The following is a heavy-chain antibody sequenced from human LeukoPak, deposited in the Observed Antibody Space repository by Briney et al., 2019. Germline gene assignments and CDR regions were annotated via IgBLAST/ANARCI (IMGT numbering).Heavy chain of an antibody. CDR1: GGSISRSSYY. D-gene: IGHD5-12*01. Sequence: PSETLSLTCTVSGGSISRSSYYWGWIRQPPGKGLEWIGSIYYSGSTYYNPSLKSRVTISVDTSKNQFSLKLSSVTAADTAVYYCAGNVDIAPGSTWGQGTLVTVAS. CDR3: AGNVDIAPGST. J-gene: IGHJ5*02. CDR2: IYYSGST. V-gene: IGHV4-39*01.